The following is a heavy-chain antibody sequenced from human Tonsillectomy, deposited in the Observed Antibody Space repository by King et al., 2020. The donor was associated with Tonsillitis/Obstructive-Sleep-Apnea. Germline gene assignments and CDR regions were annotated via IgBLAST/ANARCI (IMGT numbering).Heavy chain of an antibody. D-gene: IGHD3-10*01. CDR1: GFTFSSYA. J-gene: IGHJ5*02. CDR2: ISGSGGST. Sequence: VQLVESGGGLVQPGGSLRLSCAASGFTFSSYAMSWVRQAPGKGLEWVSAISGSGGSTYYADSVKGRFTISRDNSKNTLYLQMNSLRAEDTAVYYCAKDRDTMVQGARRWFDPWGQGTLVTVSS. V-gene: IGHV3-23*04. CDR3: AKDRDTMVQGARRWFDP.